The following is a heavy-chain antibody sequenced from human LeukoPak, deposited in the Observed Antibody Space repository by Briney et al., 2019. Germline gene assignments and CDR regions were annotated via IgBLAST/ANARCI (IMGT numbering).Heavy chain of an antibody. J-gene: IGHJ4*02. CDR1: GYTFTGYY. D-gene: IGHD3-16*01. CDR2: INPNSGGT. V-gene: IGHV1-2*02. CDR3: ARALYDGGGFDY. Sequence: ASVKVSCKASGYTFTGYYMHWVRQAPGQGLEWMGWINPNSGGTNYAQKFQGRVTMTRDTSISTASMELSRLRSDDTAVYYCARALYDGGGFDYWGQGTLVTVSS.